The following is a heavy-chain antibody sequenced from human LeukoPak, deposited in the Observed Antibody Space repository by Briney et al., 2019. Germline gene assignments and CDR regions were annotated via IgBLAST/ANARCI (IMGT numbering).Heavy chain of an antibody. CDR1: GFTFSSYW. CDR2: ISGDGSSK. CDR3: ARGGWGTAIDY. J-gene: IGHJ4*02. V-gene: IGHV3-74*01. Sequence: PGGSLRLSCAASGFTFSSYWMHWVRQAPGNGLVWVSYISGDGSSKTYADSVKGRFTISRDNAKNTLDLQMNSLRAEDTAVYYCARGGWGTAIDYWAQGTLVTVSS. D-gene: IGHD1-7*01.